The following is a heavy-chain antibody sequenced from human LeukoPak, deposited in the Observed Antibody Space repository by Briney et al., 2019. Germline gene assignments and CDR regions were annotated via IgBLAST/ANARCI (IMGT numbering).Heavy chain of an antibody. V-gene: IGHV3-21*01. CDR2: ISGSSSYI. CDR1: GFTFSSSS. D-gene: IGHD3-16*01. CDR3: ARDASLAGDRVEY. Sequence: PGGSLRLSCAASGFTFSSSSMDWVRQAPGKGLEWVSSISGSSSYIYFADSVKGRFTISRDNAKNSLYLQMNSLRAEDTGVYYCARDASLAGDRVEYWGQGTLVTVSS. J-gene: IGHJ4*02.